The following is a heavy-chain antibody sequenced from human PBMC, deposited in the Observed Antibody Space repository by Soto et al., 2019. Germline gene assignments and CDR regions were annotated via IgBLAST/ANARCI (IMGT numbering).Heavy chain of an antibody. J-gene: IGHJ3*02. Sequence: EVQLVESGGGLVQPGGSLRLSCAASGFTVSSNYMSWVRQAPGKGLEWVSVIYSGGSTYYADSVKGRFTISRDNSKNTLYLQMNSLRAEDTAVYYCARGYSYGSDAFDIWGQGTMVTVSS. CDR3: ARGYSYGSDAFDI. CDR2: IYSGGST. D-gene: IGHD5-18*01. V-gene: IGHV3-66*01. CDR1: GFTVSSNY.